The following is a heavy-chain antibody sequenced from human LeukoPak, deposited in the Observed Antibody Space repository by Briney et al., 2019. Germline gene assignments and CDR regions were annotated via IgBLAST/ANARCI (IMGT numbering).Heavy chain of an antibody. D-gene: IGHD3-22*01. J-gene: IGHJ4*02. CDR1: GYTCTSYG. V-gene: IGHV1-18*01. Sequence: ASVKLSCKASGYTCTSYGISWVRQAPGQGLEWMGWISAYNGNTNYAQKLQGRVTMTTDTSTSTAYMELRSLRSDSTAVYYCARGSEWDSSGYCYTEFDYWGQGPLVTVSS. CDR2: ISAYNGNT. CDR3: ARGSEWDSSGYCYTEFDY.